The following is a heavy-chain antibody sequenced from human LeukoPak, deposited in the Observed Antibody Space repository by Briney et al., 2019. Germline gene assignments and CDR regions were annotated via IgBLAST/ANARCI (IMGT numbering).Heavy chain of an antibody. V-gene: IGHV3-23*01. CDR3: ARDRGYCSGGSCYHPRYYFDY. CDR1: GFTFSSYA. Sequence: GGSLRLSCAASGFTFSSYAMSWVRQAPGKGLEWVSAISGSGGSTYYADSVKGRFTISRDNSKNTLYLQMNSLRAEDTAVYYCARDRGYCSGGSCYHPRYYFDYWGQGTLVTVSS. J-gene: IGHJ4*02. CDR2: ISGSGGST. D-gene: IGHD2-15*01.